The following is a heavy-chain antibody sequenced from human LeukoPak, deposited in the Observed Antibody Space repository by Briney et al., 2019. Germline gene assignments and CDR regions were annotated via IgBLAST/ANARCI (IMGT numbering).Heavy chain of an antibody. CDR3: ATAAESGSYYSDYYYYYGMDV. D-gene: IGHD1-26*01. CDR2: ISGSGGST. CDR1: GFTFSSYA. V-gene: IGHV3-23*01. Sequence: GGSLRLSCAASGFTFSSYAMSWVRQAPGKGLEWVSAISGSGGSTYYADSVKGRFTISRDNSKNTLYLQMNSPRAEDTAVYYCATAAESGSYYSDYYYYYGMDVWGQGTTVTVSS. J-gene: IGHJ6*02.